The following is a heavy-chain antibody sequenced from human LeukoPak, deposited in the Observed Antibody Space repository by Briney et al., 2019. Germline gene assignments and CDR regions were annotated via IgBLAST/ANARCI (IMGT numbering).Heavy chain of an antibody. CDR3: ARSGDFYYYHYTMDV. D-gene: IGHD4-17*01. Sequence: GGSLRLSCAASGFTFSSYDMHWIRQAPGKGLEWVAFISYDGSNKYYTDSVKGRFTISRDNSKNTLYLQMDSLRAEDKTVYYCARSGDFYYYHYTMDVWGEGTTVTVSS. V-gene: IGHV3-30*03. J-gene: IGHJ6*04. CDR1: GFTFSSYD. CDR2: ISYDGSNK.